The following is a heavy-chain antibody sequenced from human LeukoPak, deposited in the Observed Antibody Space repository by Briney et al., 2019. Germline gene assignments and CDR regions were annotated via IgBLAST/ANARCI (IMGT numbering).Heavy chain of an antibody. CDR2: IYSGGST. Sequence: GGSLRLSCAASGFTFSSYSMNWVRQAPGKGLEWVSVIYSGGSTNYADSVKGRFTISRDTSKNTLYLQMNSLRVEDTAVYYCARESDYYFDYWGQGTLVTVSS. V-gene: IGHV3-53*01. CDR1: GFTFSSYS. J-gene: IGHJ4*02. CDR3: ARESDYYFDY.